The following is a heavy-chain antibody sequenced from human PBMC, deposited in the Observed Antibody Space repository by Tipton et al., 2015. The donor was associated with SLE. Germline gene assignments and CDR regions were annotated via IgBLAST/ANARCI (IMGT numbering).Heavy chain of an antibody. Sequence: TLSLTCAVSGYSISSGYYWGWIRQPPGKGLEWIGSCYHSGSTYYNPSLKSRVTISVDTTKNQLSLKLSSVTAADTAVYYCARDAATIGAFEIWGQGTMVTVSS. CDR3: ARDAATIGAFEI. V-gene: IGHV4-38-2*02. CDR1: GYSISSGYY. J-gene: IGHJ3*02. D-gene: IGHD5-12*01. CDR2: CYHSGST.